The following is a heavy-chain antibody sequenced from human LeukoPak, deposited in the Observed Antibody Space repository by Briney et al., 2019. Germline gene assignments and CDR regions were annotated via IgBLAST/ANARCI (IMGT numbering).Heavy chain of an antibody. CDR2: IYFDDSDT. J-gene: IGHJ4*02. Sequence: GESLKISCKASGYRVMDYWIGWVRQTPGRGLEWMGIIYFDDSDTRYSPPFDGQVIISGDKSTATAYLQWSSLKTSDTAIYYCSKCRLGGSLHSYDSWGQGTRVTVSS. D-gene: IGHD4-23*01. CDR3: SKCRLGGSLHSYDS. V-gene: IGHV5-51*01. CDR1: GYRVMDYW.